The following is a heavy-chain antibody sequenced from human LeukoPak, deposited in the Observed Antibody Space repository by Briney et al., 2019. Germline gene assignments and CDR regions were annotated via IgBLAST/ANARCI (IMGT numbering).Heavy chain of an antibody. CDR3: VGPGIAAAAY. D-gene: IGHD6-13*01. Sequence: ASVKVSCKASGNTFMDFYTHWVRQAPGQGLEWMGRINPKSGATNYAQNFQGRVTMTRDTSISTAFMELSRLRFDDTAVYYCVGPGIAAAAYWGRGTLVTVSS. CDR2: INPKSGAT. J-gene: IGHJ4*02. V-gene: IGHV1-2*06. CDR1: GNTFMDFY.